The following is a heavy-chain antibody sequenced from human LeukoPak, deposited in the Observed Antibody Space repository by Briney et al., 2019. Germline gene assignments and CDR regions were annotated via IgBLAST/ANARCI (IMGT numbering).Heavy chain of an antibody. CDR2: IIPSLGTA. CDR3: ARDRIAVAGRKYYYYMDV. J-gene: IGHJ6*03. V-gene: IGHV1-69*06. D-gene: IGHD6-19*01. CDR1: GGTFSSYA. Sequence: SVKVSCKASGGTFSSYAISWVRQAPGQGLEWMGGIIPSLGTANYAQKFKGRVTITADKSTSTAYMELSSLRSEDTAVHYCARDRIAVAGRKYYYYMDVWGKGTTVTVSS.